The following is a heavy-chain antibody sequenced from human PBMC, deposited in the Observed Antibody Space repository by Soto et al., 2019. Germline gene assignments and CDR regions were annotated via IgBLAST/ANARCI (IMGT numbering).Heavy chain of an antibody. CDR1: GFTFSSYG. CDR3: AKVFGYCSGGSCYLSDY. V-gene: IGHV3-30*18. Sequence: PGGSLRLSCAASGFTFSSYGMHWVRPAPGKGLEWVAVISYDGSNKYYADSVKGRFTISRDNSKNTLYLQMNSLRAEDTAVYYCAKVFGYCSGGSCYLSDYWGQGTLVTVSS. CDR2: ISYDGSNK. J-gene: IGHJ4*02. D-gene: IGHD2-15*01.